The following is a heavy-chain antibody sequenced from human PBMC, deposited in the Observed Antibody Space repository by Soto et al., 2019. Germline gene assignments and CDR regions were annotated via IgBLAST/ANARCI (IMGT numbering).Heavy chain of an antibody. CDR2: ISTYNGDT. CDR3: ARQGSWPYYYCGLDV. Sequence: QVQLVQSGPEVRNPGASVKVSCEASGYTFTTSGISWVRQVPGQGLEWMGWISTYNGDTNSAHNFQGRVLMTADTSTDTAYMELMSLKSDDTAVYYGARQGSWPYYYCGLDVWGQGTTVTVSS. V-gene: IGHV1-18*01. D-gene: IGHD1-26*01. CDR1: GYTFTTSG. J-gene: IGHJ6*02.